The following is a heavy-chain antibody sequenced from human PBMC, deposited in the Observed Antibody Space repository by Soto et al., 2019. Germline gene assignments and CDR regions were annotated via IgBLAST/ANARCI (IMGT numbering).Heavy chain of an antibody. CDR3: ARGACSSTSCSGFDY. CDR2: INHSGST. V-gene: IGHV4-34*01. J-gene: IGHJ4*02. D-gene: IGHD2-2*01. Sequence: QVQLQQWGAGLLKPSETLSLTCAVYGGSFSGYYWSWIRQPPGKGLEWIGEINHSGSTNYNPSLKSRVTISVDTYKNQFSLKLSSVTAADTAVYYCARGACSSTSCSGFDYWGQGTLVTVSS. CDR1: GGSFSGYY.